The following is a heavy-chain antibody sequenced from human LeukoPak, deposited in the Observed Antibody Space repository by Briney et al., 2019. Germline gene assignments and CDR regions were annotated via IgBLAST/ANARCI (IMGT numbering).Heavy chain of an antibody. CDR3: ANLARSLWSGYFDY. V-gene: IGHV3-23*01. Sequence: PGGSLRLSCAASGFTFSSYAMSWVRQAPGKGLEWVSAISGSGGSTYYADSVKGRFTISRDNSKNTLYMQMNSLRAEDTAVYYCANLARSLWSGYFDYWGQGTLVTVSS. CDR1: GFTFSSYA. CDR2: ISGSGGST. D-gene: IGHD3-3*01. J-gene: IGHJ4*02.